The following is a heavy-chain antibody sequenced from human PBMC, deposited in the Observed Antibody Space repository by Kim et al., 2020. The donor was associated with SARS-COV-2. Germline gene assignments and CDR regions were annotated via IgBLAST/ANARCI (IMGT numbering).Heavy chain of an antibody. V-gene: IGHV5-10-1*01. CDR1: GYSFTSYW. CDR3: ARHPYSSGWYTPPYYYYGMDV. J-gene: IGHJ6*02. Sequence: GESLKISCKGSGYSFTSYWISWVRQMPGKGLEWMGRIDPSDSYTNYSPSFQGHVTIQADKSISTAYLQWSSLKAPDTAMYYCARHPYSSGWYTPPYYYYGMDVWGQGTTVPVSS. D-gene: IGHD6-19*01. CDR2: IDPSDSYT.